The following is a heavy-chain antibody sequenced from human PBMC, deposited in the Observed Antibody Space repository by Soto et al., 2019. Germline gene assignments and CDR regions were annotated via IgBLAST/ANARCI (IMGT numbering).Heavy chain of an antibody. V-gene: IGHV3-9*01. D-gene: IGHD4-17*01. Sequence: EVQLVESGGGLVQPGRSLRLSCVASGFRFGDYAMHWVRQAPGKGLEWVSGVSANSDYIAYAESVKGRFTISRDNAKDFLYLQMNSLGTEDTAFYYCAKGVSYGDYRYYFDYWGQGTLVTVSS. CDR1: GFRFGDYA. CDR3: AKGVSYGDYRYYFDY. J-gene: IGHJ4*02. CDR2: VSANSDYI.